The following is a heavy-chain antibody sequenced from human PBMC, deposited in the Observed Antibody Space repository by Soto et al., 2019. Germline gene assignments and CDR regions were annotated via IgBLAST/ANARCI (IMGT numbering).Heavy chain of an antibody. CDR2: FYYSGST. V-gene: IGHV4-39*01. CDR1: GGSISSTSYY. D-gene: IGHD3-10*01. Sequence: PSETLSLTCTVSGGSISSTSYYWVWIRQPPGKGLEWIGSFYYSGSTYYNPSLKSRVTISLDTSENQFSLKLSSVTAADTAVYYCARQVVDGAVAGSGSFDYWGQGTLVTVSS. CDR3: ARQVVDGAVAGSGSFDY. J-gene: IGHJ4*02.